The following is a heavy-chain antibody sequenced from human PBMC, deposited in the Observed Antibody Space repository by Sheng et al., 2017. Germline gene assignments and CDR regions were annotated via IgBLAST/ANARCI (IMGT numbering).Heavy chain of an antibody. D-gene: IGHD3-3*01. CDR2: IYHSGST. J-gene: IGHJ5*02. V-gene: IGHV4-38-2*01. Sequence: QVQLQESGPGLVKPSETLSLTCAVSGYSISSGYYWGWIRQPPGKGLEWIGSIYHSGSTYYNPSLKSRVTISVDTSKNQFSLKLSSVTAADTAVYYCARMSIFGVVIGGFDPWGQGTLVTVSS. CDR3: ARMSIFGVVIGGFDP. CDR1: GYSISSGYY.